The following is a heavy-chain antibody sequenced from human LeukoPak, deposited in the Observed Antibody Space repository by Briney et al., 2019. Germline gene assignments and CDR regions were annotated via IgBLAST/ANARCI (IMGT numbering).Heavy chain of an antibody. Sequence: SVKVSCKASGGTFSTFVITWVRQAPGQGLEWMGRIIPEPGVSNFAHKLKGRVTITADTSTNTVHLELSRLESGDTAVYYCSREGVYVPDGSGYHRDAFDIWGQGTLVIVSS. CDR3: SREGVYVPDGSGYHRDAFDI. CDR1: GGTFSTFV. V-gene: IGHV1-69*04. D-gene: IGHD3-22*01. CDR2: IIPEPGVS. J-gene: IGHJ3*02.